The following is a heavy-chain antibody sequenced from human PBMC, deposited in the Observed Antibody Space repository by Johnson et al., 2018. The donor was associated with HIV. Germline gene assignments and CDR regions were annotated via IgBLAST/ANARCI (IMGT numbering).Heavy chain of an antibody. CDR3: AKAEGATSAFDI. CDR1: GFTFSSYG. V-gene: IGHV3-9*01. Sequence: EVQLVESGGGVVQPGGSLRLSCAASGFTFSSYGMHWVRQATGKGLEWVSGISWTSNTLGYADSVEGRFTISRDNAKNSLYIQMNSLRAEDTAVYYCAKAEGATSAFDIWGQGIMVTVSS. J-gene: IGHJ3*02. D-gene: IGHD1-26*01. CDR2: ISWTSNTL.